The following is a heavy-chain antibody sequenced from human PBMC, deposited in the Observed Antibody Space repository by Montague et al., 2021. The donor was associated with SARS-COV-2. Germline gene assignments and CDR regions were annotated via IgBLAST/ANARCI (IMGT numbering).Heavy chain of an antibody. D-gene: IGHD3-22*01. Sequence: SETLSLTCTVSGGSITNNIDYWAWIRQPPGKGLEWIGSIHYTGNTYYNPSLKSRATISVVTSTNHFTLKLSSVTAAETAVYYCARLKRYFDSSGSPSAFDFWGQGTKVTVSS. J-gene: IGHJ3*01. CDR3: ARLKRYFDSSGSPSAFDF. V-gene: IGHV4-39*02. CDR2: IHYTGNT. CDR1: GGSITNNIDY.